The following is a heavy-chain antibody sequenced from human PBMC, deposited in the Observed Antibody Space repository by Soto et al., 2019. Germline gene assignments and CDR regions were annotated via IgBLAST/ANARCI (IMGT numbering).Heavy chain of an antibody. V-gene: IGHV6-1*01. CDR2: TYYRSKWYN. CDR1: GDSVSSNSAA. J-gene: IGHJ6*02. CDR3: ARLATIPTHYYYYYGMDV. D-gene: IGHD5-12*01. Sequence: PSQTLSLTCVISGDSVSSNSAAWNWIRQSPSRGLEWLGRTYYRSKWYNDYAVSVKSRITINPDTSKNQFSLQLNSVTPEDTAVYYCARLATIPTHYYYYYGMDVRGQGTTVPVSS.